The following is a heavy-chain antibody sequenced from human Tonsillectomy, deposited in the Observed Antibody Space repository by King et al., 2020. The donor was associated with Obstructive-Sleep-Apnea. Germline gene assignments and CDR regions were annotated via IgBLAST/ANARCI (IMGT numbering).Heavy chain of an antibody. V-gene: IGHV4-31*03. J-gene: IGHJ5*02. CDR1: GGSISSGGYY. Sequence: VQLQESGPGLVKPSQTLSLTCTVSGGSISSGGYYWSWIRQHPGKGLEWIGYIYYSGSTYYNPSLKSRVTISVDTSKNQFSLKLSSVTAADTAVYYCARETGRGIAAAGTLGENWFDPWGQGTLVTVSS. CDR3: ARETGRGIAAAGTLGENWFDP. CDR2: IYYSGST. D-gene: IGHD6-13*01.